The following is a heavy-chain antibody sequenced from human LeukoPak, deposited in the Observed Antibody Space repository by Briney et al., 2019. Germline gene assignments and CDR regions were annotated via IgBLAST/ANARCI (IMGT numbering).Heavy chain of an antibody. J-gene: IGHJ4*02. Sequence: SETLSLTCTVSGGSISSSSYYWGWIRQPPGKGLEWIGSIYYSGSTNYNPSLKSRVTISVDTSKNQFSLKLSSVTAADTAVYYCARDRRAAGNPEFDYWGQGTLVTVSS. CDR3: ARDRRAAGNPEFDY. D-gene: IGHD6-13*01. CDR1: GGSISSSSYY. V-gene: IGHV4-39*07. CDR2: IYYSGST.